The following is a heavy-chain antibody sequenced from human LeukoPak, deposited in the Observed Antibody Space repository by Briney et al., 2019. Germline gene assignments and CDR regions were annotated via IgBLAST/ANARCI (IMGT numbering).Heavy chain of an antibody. CDR2: IYYSGST. Sequence: PSETLSLTCTVSGGSLSSYYWSWIRQPPGKGLEWIGYIYYSGSTNYNPSLKSRVTISVDTSKNQFSLKLSSVTAADTAVYYCARNFGPTEYFDWLSSSIYYYYGMDVWGQGTTVTVSS. CDR1: GGSLSSYY. V-gene: IGHV4-59*01. J-gene: IGHJ6*02. D-gene: IGHD3-9*01. CDR3: ARNFGPTEYFDWLSSSIYYYYGMDV.